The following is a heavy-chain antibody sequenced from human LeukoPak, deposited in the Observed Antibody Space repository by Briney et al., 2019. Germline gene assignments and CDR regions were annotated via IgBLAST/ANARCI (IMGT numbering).Heavy chain of an antibody. CDR2: ISSSGSTI. CDR1: GFTFSSYE. D-gene: IGHD6-13*01. CDR3: ARIGDYRAAPGRPADY. Sequence: GGSLRLSCAASGFTFSSYEMNWVRQAPGKGLEWVSYISSSGSTIYYADSVKGRFTISRDNAKNSLYLQMNSLRAEDTAVYSCARIGDYRAAPGRPADYWGQGTLVTVSS. V-gene: IGHV3-48*03. J-gene: IGHJ4*02.